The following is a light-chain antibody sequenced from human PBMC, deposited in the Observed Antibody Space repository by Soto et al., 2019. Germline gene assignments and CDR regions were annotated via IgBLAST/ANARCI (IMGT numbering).Light chain of an antibody. CDR3: QQYNNWPRT. J-gene: IGKJ1*01. CDR1: QSVSSN. V-gene: IGKV3-15*01. Sequence: EIVMTQSPATLSVSPGERATLSCRASQSVSSNSAWYQQKPGQAPRLLIYGASARATGIPARFSGSGSGTEFTLTISSLQSEDFAVYYCQQYNNWPRTFGQGTMV. CDR2: GAS.